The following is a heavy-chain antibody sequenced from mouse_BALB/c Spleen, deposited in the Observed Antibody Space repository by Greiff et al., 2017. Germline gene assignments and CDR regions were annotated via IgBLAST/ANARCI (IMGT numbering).Heavy chain of an antibody. CDR3: ARCDGYSYYFDY. Sequence: EVQGVESGGGLVQPGGSLKLSCAASGFTFSSYTMSWVRQTPEKRLEWVAYISNGGGSTYYPDTVKGRFTISRDNAKNTLYLQMSSLKSEDTAMYYCARCDGYSYYFDYWGQGTTLTVSS. J-gene: IGHJ2*01. V-gene: IGHV5-12-2*01. CDR2: ISNGGGST. D-gene: IGHD2-3*01. CDR1: GFTFSSYT.